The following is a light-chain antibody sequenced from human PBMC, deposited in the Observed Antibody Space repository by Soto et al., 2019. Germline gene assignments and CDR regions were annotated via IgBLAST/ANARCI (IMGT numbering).Light chain of an antibody. V-gene: IGKV3-20*01. CDR3: KQYGSSPIA. CDR2: GAT. CDR1: QSVLSPY. Sequence: ILFSQSPGTLSLSPGERATLSCSPSQSVLSPYLAWYQQKPGQAPRLLIYGATSMATGIPDWFSGSGSGTDFTLTISRLEAEDFAVYYCKQYGSSPIAFGQGTRLEI. J-gene: IGKJ5*01.